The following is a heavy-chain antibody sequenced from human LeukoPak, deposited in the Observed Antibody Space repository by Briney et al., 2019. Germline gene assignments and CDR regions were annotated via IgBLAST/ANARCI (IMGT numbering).Heavy chain of an antibody. V-gene: IGHV3-30*03. CDR3: TREEVVVLDALDI. J-gene: IGHJ3*02. D-gene: IGHD2-2*01. CDR2: TSYDGSNK. Sequence: PGRSLRLSCGVSGFIFSSYGMHWVRQAPGKGLEWVAVTSYDGSNKYYADSVKGRFTISRDNAKNSLYLQMNSLRAEDTAVYYCTREEVVVLDALDIWGQGTMVTVSS. CDR1: GFIFSSYG.